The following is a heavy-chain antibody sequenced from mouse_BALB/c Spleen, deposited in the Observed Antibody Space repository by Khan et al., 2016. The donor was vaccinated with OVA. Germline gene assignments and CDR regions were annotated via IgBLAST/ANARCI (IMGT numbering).Heavy chain of an antibody. Sequence: VQLVESGPGLVAPSQSLSITCTVSGFSLTGYGVNWVRQPPGKGLEWLGMIWGDGSTDYTSALKSRLSITKDNSKSQVFLKMNSLQTDDTARYYCARAYYANYREAMDYWGQGNSVTVSS. CDR2: IWGDGST. CDR3: ARAYYANYREAMDY. J-gene: IGHJ4*01. D-gene: IGHD2-10*01. CDR1: GFSLTGYG. V-gene: IGHV2-6-7*01.